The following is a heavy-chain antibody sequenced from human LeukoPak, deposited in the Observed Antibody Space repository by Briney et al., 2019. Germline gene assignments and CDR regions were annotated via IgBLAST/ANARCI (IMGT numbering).Heavy chain of an antibody. J-gene: IGHJ4*02. D-gene: IGHD3-16*01. CDR2: IIPIFGTA. Sequence: SVKVSCKASGGTFSSYAISWVRQAPGRGLEWMGGIIPIFGTANYAQKFQGRVTITADESTSTAYMELSSLRSEDTAVYYCARACGPAGGYFDYWGQGTLVTVSS. V-gene: IGHV1-69*01. CDR1: GGTFSSYA. CDR3: ARACGPAGGYFDY.